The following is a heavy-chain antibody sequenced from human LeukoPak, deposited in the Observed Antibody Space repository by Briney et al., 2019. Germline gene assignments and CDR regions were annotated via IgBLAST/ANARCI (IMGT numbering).Heavy chain of an antibody. CDR3: ARDGGPVTLHYALDT. CDR1: GFIYSSFE. CDR2: INSGGSNI. D-gene: IGHD2-15*01. Sequence: GGSLRLSCAASGFIYSSFETIWVRQAPGKGLEWVSYINSGGSNIQYADSVKGRFTISRDDARNSLYLQMNALRAEDTAVYYCARDGGPVTLHYALDTWGQGTMVTVSS. V-gene: IGHV3-48*03. J-gene: IGHJ3*02.